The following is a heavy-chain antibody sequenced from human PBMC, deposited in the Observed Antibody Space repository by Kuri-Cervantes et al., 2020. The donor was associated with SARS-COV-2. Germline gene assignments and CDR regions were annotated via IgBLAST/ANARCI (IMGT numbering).Heavy chain of an antibody. Sequence: SGPTLVKPTQTLTLTCTFSGFSLITSGMCVSWIRQPPGKALEWLAHIDWDDDKYYSTSLKTRLTISKDTSKNQVVLTMTNMDPVDTATYYCAHGLINYYDSSGSILSAFDIWGQGTMVTVSS. CDR2: IDWDDDK. V-gene: IGHV2-70*12. D-gene: IGHD3-22*01. CDR1: GFSLITSGMC. J-gene: IGHJ3*02. CDR3: AHGLINYYDSSGSILSAFDI.